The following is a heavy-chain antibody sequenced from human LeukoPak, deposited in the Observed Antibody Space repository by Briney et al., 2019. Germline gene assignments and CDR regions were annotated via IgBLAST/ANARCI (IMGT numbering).Heavy chain of an antibody. CDR3: TTGYCGGDCYLDY. CDR1: GFTFSNAW. CDR2: IKIKTDGGTT. Sequence: GGSLRLSCAASGFTFSNAWMSWVRQAPGKGLEGVGRIKIKTDGGTTDYAAPVKGRFTISRDESKNTLYLQMNSLKTEDTAVYYCTTGYCGGDCYLDYWGQGTLVTVSS. V-gene: IGHV3-15*01. D-gene: IGHD2-21*02. J-gene: IGHJ4*02.